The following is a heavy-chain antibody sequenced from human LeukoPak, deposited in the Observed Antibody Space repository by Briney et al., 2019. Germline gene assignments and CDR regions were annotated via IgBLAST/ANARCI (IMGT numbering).Heavy chain of an antibody. CDR1: GFTFCSYA. CDR2: ISYDGSNK. J-gene: IGHJ4*02. V-gene: IGHV3-30-3*01. Sequence: GRSLRLSCAASGFTFCSYAMHWVRQAPGKGLEWVAVISYDGSNKYYADSVKGRFTISRDNSKNTLYLQMNSLRAEDTAVYYCARGKRYSGSYFDYWGQGTLVTVSS. CDR3: ARGKRYSGSYFDY. D-gene: IGHD1-26*01.